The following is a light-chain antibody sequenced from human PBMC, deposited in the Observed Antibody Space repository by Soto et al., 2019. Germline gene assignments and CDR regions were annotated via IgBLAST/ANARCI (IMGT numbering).Light chain of an antibody. J-gene: IGKJ5*01. CDR2: KAS. Sequence: DIQVTQSPSTLSASVGDRVTMTGRASESIRRWLAWYQQKPGKAPKLLIYKASSLESGVPSRFSGSGSGTEFTLTITSLQADDFATYYCQQHNSFSITFGQGTRLEIK. CDR3: QQHNSFSIT. V-gene: IGKV1-5*03. CDR1: ESIRRW.